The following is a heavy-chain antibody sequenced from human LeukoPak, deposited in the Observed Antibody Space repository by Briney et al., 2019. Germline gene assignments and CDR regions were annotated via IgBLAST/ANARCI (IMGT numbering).Heavy chain of an antibody. V-gene: IGHV1-2*02. CDR2: INPNSGGT. CDR1: GYTFTGYY. J-gene: IGHJ4*02. D-gene: IGHD2-21*02. CDR3: ARESEAYCGGDCYSDY. Sequence: ASVKVSCKASGYTFTGYYMHWVRQAPGQGLEWMGWINPNSGGTNYAQKFQGRVTMTRDTSISTAYMELSRLRSDDTAVYYCARESEAYCGGDCYSDYWGQGTLVTVSS.